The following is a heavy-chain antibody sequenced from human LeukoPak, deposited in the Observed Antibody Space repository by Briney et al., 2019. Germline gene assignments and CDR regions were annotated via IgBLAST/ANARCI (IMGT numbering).Heavy chain of an antibody. CDR3: ARNRITYYMDV. CDR1: GFTFSSYS. Sequence: GGSLRLSCAASGFTFSSYSMNWVRQAPGKGLEWVSSISSSSSYIYYADSVKGRFTISRDNAKNSLYLQMNSLRAEDTAVYYCARNRITYYMDVWGKGTTVTVSS. CDR2: ISSSSSYI. D-gene: IGHD3-10*01. J-gene: IGHJ6*03. V-gene: IGHV3-21*01.